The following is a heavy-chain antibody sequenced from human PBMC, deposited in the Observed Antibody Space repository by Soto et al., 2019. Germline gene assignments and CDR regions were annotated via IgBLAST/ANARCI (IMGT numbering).Heavy chain of an antibody. J-gene: IGHJ5*02. D-gene: IGHD6-6*01. CDR2: IYYSGST. Sequence: PSETLSLTCTVSGGSISSGGYYWSWIRQHPGKGLEWIGYIYYSGSTYYNPSLKSRVTISVDTSKNQFSLKLSSVTAADTAVYYCARDHYSSSSNWFDPWGQRTLVTVSS. CDR3: ARDHYSSSSNWFDP. V-gene: IGHV4-31*03. CDR1: GGSISSGGYY.